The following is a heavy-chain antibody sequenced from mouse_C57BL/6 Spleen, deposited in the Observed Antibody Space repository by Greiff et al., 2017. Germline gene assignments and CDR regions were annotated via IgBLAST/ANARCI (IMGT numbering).Heavy chain of an antibody. CDR3: ARAYYYGSSYHAMDY. V-gene: IGHV1-4*01. J-gene: IGHJ4*01. D-gene: IGHD1-1*01. CDR1: GYTFTSST. Sequence: VQLQQSGAELARPGASVKMSCKASGYTFTSSTMHWVKQRPGQGLEWIGYINPSSGYPKYNQKFKDKATLTADKSSSTAYMQLSSLTSEDSADYYCARAYYYGSSYHAMDYWGQGTSVTVSS. CDR2: INPSSGYP.